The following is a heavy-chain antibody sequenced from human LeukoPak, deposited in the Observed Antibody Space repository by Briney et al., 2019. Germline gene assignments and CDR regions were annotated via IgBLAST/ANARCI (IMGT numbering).Heavy chain of an antibody. Sequence: ASVTVSYEASGYTFTSYAMNWVRQAPGQGLEWVGWINTNTGNPTYAQGFTGRFDFSLDTSVSTAHLQISSLKAEDTAVYYCARERSSSWYEGFYYYYYMDVWGKGTTVTVSS. J-gene: IGHJ6*03. CDR2: INTNTGNP. V-gene: IGHV7-4-1*02. CDR1: GYTFTSYA. CDR3: ARERSSSWYEGFYYYYYMDV. D-gene: IGHD6-13*01.